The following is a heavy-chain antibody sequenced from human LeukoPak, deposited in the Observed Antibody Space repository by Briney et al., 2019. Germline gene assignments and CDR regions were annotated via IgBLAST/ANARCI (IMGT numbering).Heavy chain of an antibody. J-gene: IGHJ4*02. CDR2: ISYDAKTH. V-gene: IGHV3-30*18. CDR3: AKTSRGNSGYDSPFHY. CDR1: GFTFSSYG. Sequence: GGSLRLSCTASGFTFSSYGMHWVRQAPGKGLECVAVISYDAKTHIYADSVKGRFTISRDNSKNTLYLQMNSLRAEDTAIYYCAKTSRGNSGYDSPFHYWGQGTLVTVSS. D-gene: IGHD5-12*01.